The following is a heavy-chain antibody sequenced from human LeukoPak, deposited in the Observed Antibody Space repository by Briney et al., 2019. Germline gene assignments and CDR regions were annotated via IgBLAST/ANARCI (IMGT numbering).Heavy chain of an antibody. CDR2: ISGSGGST. V-gene: IGHV3-23*01. CDR3: AKGEICIAAAGISCAFDP. J-gene: IGHJ5*02. CDR1: GFTFSSYA. D-gene: IGHD6-13*01. Sequence: PGGSLRLSCAASGFTFSSYAMSWVRQAPGKGLEWVSAISGSGGSTYYADSVKGRFTISRDNSKNTLYLQMNSLRAEDTAVYYCAKGEICIAAAGISCAFDPWGQGTLVTVSS.